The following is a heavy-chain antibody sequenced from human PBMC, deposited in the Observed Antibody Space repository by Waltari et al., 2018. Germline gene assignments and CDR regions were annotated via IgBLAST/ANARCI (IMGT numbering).Heavy chain of an antibody. V-gene: IGHV4-34*01. CDR1: GGSFSGYY. CDR2: INPNASP. CDR3: ARGWLQVAPPYYYYMDV. Sequence: QVQLLQWGAGLLKPSETLSLTCAVYGGSFSGYYWSWLRQLPGKGLEWLGEINPNASPDYNPSLKSPATISIETAKNPVSLKLDAVTAADTGVYYCARGWLQVAPPYYYYMDVWDRGTAVTVSS. D-gene: IGHD6-19*01. J-gene: IGHJ6*03.